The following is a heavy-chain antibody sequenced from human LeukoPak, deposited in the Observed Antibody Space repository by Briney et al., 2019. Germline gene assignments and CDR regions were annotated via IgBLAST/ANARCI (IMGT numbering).Heavy chain of an antibody. J-gene: IGHJ5*02. V-gene: IGHV3-21*01. Sequence: GGSLRLSCAASGFTFSSYSMNWVRQAPGKGLEWVSSISSSSSYIYYADSVKGRFTISRDNAKNSLYLQMNSLRAADTAVYYCARGGPRLRSGYYGRNWFDPWGQGTLVTVSS. CDR3: ARGGPRLRSGYYGRNWFDP. D-gene: IGHD3-3*01. CDR2: ISSSSSYI. CDR1: GFTFSSYS.